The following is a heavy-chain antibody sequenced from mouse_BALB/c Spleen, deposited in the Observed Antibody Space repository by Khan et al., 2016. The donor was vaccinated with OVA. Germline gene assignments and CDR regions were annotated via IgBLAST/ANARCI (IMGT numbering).Heavy chain of an antibody. CDR1: GDSITRGY. D-gene: IGHD1-1*01. Sequence: EVQLQESGPSLVKPSQTLSLTCSVTGDSITRGYWNWIRKFPGNKLDYMGYISYSGNNYCNPSLKSRRSITRDTYKNQYFLPLHSVTTEVTAPYYCPCYLRGFAYLGQGSLVPVSA. J-gene: IGHJ3*01. CDR3: PCYLRGFAY. CDR2: ISYSGNN. V-gene: IGHV3-8*02.